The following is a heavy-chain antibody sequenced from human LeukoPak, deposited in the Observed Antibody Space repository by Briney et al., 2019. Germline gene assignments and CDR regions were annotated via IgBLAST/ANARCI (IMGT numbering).Heavy chain of an antibody. D-gene: IGHD5-18*01. CDR1: GFTFSNYW. Sequence: GGSLRLSCAASGFTFSNYWMHWVRQAPGKGLVWVSRINLDGSITTYADSVKGRFTVSGDNAMNTLFLQMNGLRAEDTAVYYCARQNIYGQDSWGQGTLVSVSS. CDR3: ARQNIYGQDS. J-gene: IGHJ4*02. CDR2: INLDGSIT. V-gene: IGHV3-74*01.